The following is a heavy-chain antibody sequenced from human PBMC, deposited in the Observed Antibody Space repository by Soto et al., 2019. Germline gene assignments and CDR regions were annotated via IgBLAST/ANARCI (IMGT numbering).Heavy chain of an antibody. V-gene: IGHV1-3*01. Sequence: GASVKVSCKASGYTFISYAMNWVRQAPGQRLEWMGWINAGNGNTKYSQKFQGRVTITRDTSASTGYMELSSLRSEDTAVYYCARVVPAAMYYYYGMDVWGQGTTVTVSS. J-gene: IGHJ6*02. CDR3: ARVVPAAMYYYYGMDV. CDR1: GYTFISYA. CDR2: INAGNGNT. D-gene: IGHD2-2*01.